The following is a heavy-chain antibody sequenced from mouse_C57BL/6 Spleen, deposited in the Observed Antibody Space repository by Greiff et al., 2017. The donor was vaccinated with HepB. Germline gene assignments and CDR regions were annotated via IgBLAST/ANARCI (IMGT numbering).Heavy chain of an antibody. CDR3: AYYSNYGGTWFAY. CDR2: ISYDGSN. D-gene: IGHD2-5*01. V-gene: IGHV3-6*01. CDR1: GYSITSGYY. Sequence: ESGPGLVKPSQSLSLTCSVTGYSITSGYYWNWIRQFPGNKLEWMGYISYDGSNNYNPSLKNRISITRDTSKNQFFLKLNSVTTEDTATYYCAYYSNYGGTWFAYWGQGTLVTVSA. J-gene: IGHJ3*01.